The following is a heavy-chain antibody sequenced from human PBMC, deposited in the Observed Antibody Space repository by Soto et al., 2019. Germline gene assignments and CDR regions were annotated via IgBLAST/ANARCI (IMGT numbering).Heavy chain of an antibody. CDR3: ARYNFWSGYWSYLDY. CDR1: GGSISSYY. CDR2: IYYSGST. Sequence: SETLSLTCTVSGGSISSYYWSWIRQPPGKGLEWIGYIYYSGSTNYNPSLKSRVTISVDTSKNQFSLKLSSVTAADTAVYYCARYNFWSGYWSYLDYWGQGTLVTVSS. J-gene: IGHJ4*02. D-gene: IGHD3-3*01. V-gene: IGHV4-59*01.